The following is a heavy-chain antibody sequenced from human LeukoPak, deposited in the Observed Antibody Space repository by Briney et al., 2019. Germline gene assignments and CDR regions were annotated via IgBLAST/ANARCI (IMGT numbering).Heavy chain of an antibody. D-gene: IGHD5-18*01. CDR1: GFTFTNYA. Sequence: GGTLRLSCVASGFTFTNYAMSCVPQAPGKGLEWVSLINAGGGSAYYAASVKGRFTISTDNSRSTLYLQMNSLRAEETAVYYCAKVRLQLWPRGYFDYWSQGPLVTVSS. CDR3: AKVRLQLWPRGYFDY. CDR2: INAGGGSA. V-gene: IGHV3-23*01. J-gene: IGHJ4*02.